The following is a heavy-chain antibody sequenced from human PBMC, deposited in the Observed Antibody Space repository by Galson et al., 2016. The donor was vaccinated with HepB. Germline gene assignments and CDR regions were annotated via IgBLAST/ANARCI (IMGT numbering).Heavy chain of an antibody. CDR1: GFSLSTGAVG. D-gene: IGHD3-22*01. J-gene: IGHJ4*02. CDR3: AHRLDSSGSYHY. CDR2: IFRADER. Sequence: PALVKPTQTLTLTCTFSGFSLSTGAVGVAWIRQPPGKALEWLALIFRADERLYTPFLKTMLTNTKDTSKNQVVLTIFNMDPVETGTYYCAHRLDSSGSYHYWGQGILVTVSS. V-gene: IGHV2-5*02.